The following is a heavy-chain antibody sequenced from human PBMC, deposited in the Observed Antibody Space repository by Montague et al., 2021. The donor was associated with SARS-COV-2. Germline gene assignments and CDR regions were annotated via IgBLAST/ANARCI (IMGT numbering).Heavy chain of an antibody. Sequence: SETLSLTCSVSGGSISSGYWSWIRQSPGNGLEWIGYIYYRGTTNYNPSLKSRVTFSVDTSKNQFSLKLISVTAADTAVYFCAREDRWNWFDPWGQGVLVTVSS. V-gene: IGHV4-59*01. CDR2: IYYRGTT. CDR1: GGSISSGY. J-gene: IGHJ5*02. D-gene: IGHD5-24*01. CDR3: AREDRWNWFDP.